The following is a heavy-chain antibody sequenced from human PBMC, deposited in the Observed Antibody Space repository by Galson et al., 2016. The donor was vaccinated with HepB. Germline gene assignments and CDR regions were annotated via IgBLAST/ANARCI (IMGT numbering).Heavy chain of an antibody. V-gene: IGHV4-61*01. D-gene: IGHD5-12*01. J-gene: IGHJ4*02. CDR2: MFYSGRT. Sequence: SETLSLTCTVSGVSVSSDSYYWSWIRQPPGKELEWIGYMFYSGRTIYNPSLKSRVSISIDTSKNQFSLQVTSVTAADTAVYYCARASSGSDYWGQGTLVTVSS. CDR3: ARASSGSDY. CDR1: GVSVSSDSYY.